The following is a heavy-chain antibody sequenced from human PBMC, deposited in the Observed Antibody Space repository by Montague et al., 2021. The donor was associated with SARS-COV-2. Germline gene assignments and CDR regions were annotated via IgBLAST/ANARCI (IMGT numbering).Heavy chain of an antibody. CDR2: ISSSGSTI. J-gene: IGHJ4*02. Sequence: SLRLSWAASGFTFSDYYMSLIRQAPGKGLEWVSYISSSGSTIYYADSVKGRFTISRDNAKNSLYLQMNSLRAEDTAVYYCARDTRYYYDSSGYPDYWGQGTLVTVSS. V-gene: IGHV3-11*01. CDR1: GFTFSDYY. D-gene: IGHD3-22*01. CDR3: ARDTRYYYDSSGYPDY.